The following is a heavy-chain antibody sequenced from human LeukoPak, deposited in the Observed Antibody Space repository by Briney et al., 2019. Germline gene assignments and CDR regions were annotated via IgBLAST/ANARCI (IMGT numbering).Heavy chain of an antibody. D-gene: IGHD3-22*01. V-gene: IGHV7-4-1*02. CDR1: GYTFTSYA. Sequence: ASVKVSCKASGYTFTSYAMNWVRQAPGQGLEWMGWINTNTGNPTYAQGFTGRFVFSLDTSVSTAYLQISSLKAEDTAVYYCARGRGSMIISGYYTLYYFDYWGQGTLVTASS. CDR2: INTNTGNP. CDR3: ARGRGSMIISGYYTLYYFDY. J-gene: IGHJ4*02.